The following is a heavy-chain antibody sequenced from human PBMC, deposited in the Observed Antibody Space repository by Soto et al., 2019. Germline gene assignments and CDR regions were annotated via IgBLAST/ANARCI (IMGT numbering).Heavy chain of an antibody. CDR3: ARSAPGYSSGWYLPFDY. CDR1: GDTFSTYT. Sequence: ASVKVSCKASGDTFSTYTITWMRQAPGQGLEWMGRIIPILGIANYAQKFQGRVTITADKSTSTAYMELSSLRSEDTAVYYCARSAPGYSSGWYLPFDYWGQGTLVTVSS. V-gene: IGHV1-69*02. D-gene: IGHD6-19*01. J-gene: IGHJ4*02. CDR2: IIPILGIA.